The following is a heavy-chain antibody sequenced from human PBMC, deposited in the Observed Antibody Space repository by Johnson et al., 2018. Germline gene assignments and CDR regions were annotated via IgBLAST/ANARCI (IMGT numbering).Heavy chain of an antibody. CDR1: GFTVSSNY. Sequence: EVQLVESGGGLVQPGGSLRLSCAASGFTVSSNYMSWVRQVPGKGLEWVSVISGGGSTYYADYVKGRVTISRDISKNTLYLQRNSLRAEDTAVYYCARDVYPYRGWFDYWGQGTLATVSS. CDR2: ISGGGST. V-gene: IGHV3-66*02. D-gene: IGHD6-19*01. J-gene: IGHJ4*02. CDR3: ARDVYPYRGWFDY.